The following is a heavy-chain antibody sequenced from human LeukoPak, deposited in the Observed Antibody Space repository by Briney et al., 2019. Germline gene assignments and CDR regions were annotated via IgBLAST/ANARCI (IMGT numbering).Heavy chain of an antibody. J-gene: IGHJ4*02. D-gene: IGHD6-19*01. V-gene: IGHV1-24*01. CDR2: FDPEDGET. CDR3: ARDLRIAVAGTPVFSDY. CDR1: GYTLSELP. Sequence: ASVKVSCKVSGYTLSELPMHWVRQAPGKGLEWMGGFDPEDGETIYAQKFQGRVTMTEDTSTDTAYMELSSLRSEDTAVYYCARDLRIAVAGTPVFSDYWGQGTLVTVSS.